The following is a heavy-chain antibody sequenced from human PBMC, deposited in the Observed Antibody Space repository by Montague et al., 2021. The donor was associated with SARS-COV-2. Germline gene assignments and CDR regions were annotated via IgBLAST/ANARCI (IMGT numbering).Heavy chain of an antibody. Sequence: PALVKPTQTLTLTCTLSGFSLSTSGVGVGWIRQPPGKALEWLALIYWDDDKRYNPSLKTRLIITKDTSRNQVVLTMTNVDPVDTATYYCARRSSPLSYWYFDLWGPGALVTVSS. V-gene: IGHV2-5*02. J-gene: IGHJ2*01. CDR3: ARRSSPLSYWYFDL. CDR1: GFSLSTSGVG. D-gene: IGHD3-9*01. CDR2: IYWDDDK.